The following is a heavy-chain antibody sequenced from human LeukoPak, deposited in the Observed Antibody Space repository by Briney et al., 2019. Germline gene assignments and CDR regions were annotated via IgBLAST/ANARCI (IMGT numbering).Heavy chain of an antibody. Sequence: SGGSLRLSCAASGFTLSGSPIHWVRQASGKGLEWVSRIRSKGNSYEAAYAASVKGRFTISRDDSKNMTYLQMNSLKTEDTAIYYCTREGCGATSCYTNDYWGQGTLVTVSS. CDR2: IRSKGNSYEA. V-gene: IGHV3-73*01. D-gene: IGHD2-2*02. CDR1: GFTLSGSP. J-gene: IGHJ4*02. CDR3: TREGCGATSCYTNDY.